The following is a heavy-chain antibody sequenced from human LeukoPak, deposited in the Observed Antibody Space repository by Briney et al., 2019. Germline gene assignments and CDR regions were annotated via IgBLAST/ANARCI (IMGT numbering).Heavy chain of an antibody. CDR2: INPNSGGT. J-gene: IGHJ4*02. D-gene: IGHD3-16*01. V-gene: IGHV1-2*06. CDR3: ARAEDYDYVWGSPW. Sequence: GASVKVSCKASGYTFTGYYMHWVRQAPGQGLEWMERINPNSGGTNYAQKFQGRVTMTRDTSISTAYMELSRLRSDDTAVYYCARAEDYDYVWGSPWWGQGTLVTVSS. CDR1: GYTFTGYY.